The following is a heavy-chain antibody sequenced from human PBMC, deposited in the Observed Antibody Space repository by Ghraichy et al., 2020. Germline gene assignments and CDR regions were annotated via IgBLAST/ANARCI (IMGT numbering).Heavy chain of an antibody. CDR3: ARQEHPGLLPENRAFDI. D-gene: IGHD2/OR15-2a*01. V-gene: IGHV4-59*08. J-gene: IGHJ3*02. CDR1: GGSISSYY. Sequence: SETLSLTCTVSGGSISSYYWSWIRQPPGKGLEWIGYIYYSGSTNYNPSLKSRVTISVDTSKNQFSLKLSSVTAADTAVYYCARQEHPGLLPENRAFDIWGQGTMVTVSS. CDR2: IYYSGST.